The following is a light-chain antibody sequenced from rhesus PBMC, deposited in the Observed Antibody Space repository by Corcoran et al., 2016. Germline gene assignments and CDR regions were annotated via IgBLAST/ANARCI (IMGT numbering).Light chain of an antibody. Sequence: DIQMTQSPSSLSASVGDTVTITCRASQGISSYVNWFQQTPGKAPKLLFYDASILESGVPSRFSGRGSGTDFTLNISSRQPEDFAAYYCLQHNSYPFTFGPGTKLYIK. J-gene: IGKJ3*01. CDR2: DAS. V-gene: IGKV1-28*03. CDR1: QGISSY. CDR3: LQHNSYPFT.